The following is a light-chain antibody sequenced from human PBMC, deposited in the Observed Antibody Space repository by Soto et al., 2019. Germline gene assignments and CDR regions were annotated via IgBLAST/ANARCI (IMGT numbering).Light chain of an antibody. CDR2: GAS. CDR3: QQYCSSLVT. Sequence: EIVLTQSPGTLSLSRGERATLSCRASQTVSAGYLAWYQHKPGQAPRLLIYGASIRAAGIPDRVSGSGSGTDFTLTIRRLEPEDSAIYYCQQYCSSLVTFGPGTKVDIK. CDR1: QTVSAGY. J-gene: IGKJ3*01. V-gene: IGKV3-20*01.